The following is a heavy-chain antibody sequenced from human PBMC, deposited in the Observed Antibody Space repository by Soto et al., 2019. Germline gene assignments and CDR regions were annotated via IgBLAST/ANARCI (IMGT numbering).Heavy chain of an antibody. D-gene: IGHD3-22*01. J-gene: IGHJ4*02. CDR1: GFTFSSYA. Sequence: GGSLRLSCAASGFTFSSYAMSWVRQAPGKGLEWVSAISGSGGSTYYADSVKGRFTISRDNSKNTLYLQMNSLRAEDTAVYYCAKQGTGGSYYDSSGYYFYYWGQGTLVTVSS. V-gene: IGHV3-23*01. CDR2: ISGSGGST. CDR3: AKQGTGGSYYDSSGYYFYY.